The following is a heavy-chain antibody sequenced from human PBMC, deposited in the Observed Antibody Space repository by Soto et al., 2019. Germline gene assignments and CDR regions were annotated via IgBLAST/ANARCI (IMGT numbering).Heavy chain of an antibody. CDR2: FFYGGKN. CDR1: GGSISSSTYY. D-gene: IGHD3-10*01. CDR3: ARYGSGSYYPTTFDF. J-gene: IGHJ4*02. V-gene: IGHV4-39*01. Sequence: PSETLSLTCTVSGGSISSSTYYWGWMRQPPGKGLEWIASFFYGGKNYYNPSLKSRVTISVDTSKNQFSLKLTSVTAADTAVYYCARYGSGSYYPTTFDFWGQGTLVTVSS.